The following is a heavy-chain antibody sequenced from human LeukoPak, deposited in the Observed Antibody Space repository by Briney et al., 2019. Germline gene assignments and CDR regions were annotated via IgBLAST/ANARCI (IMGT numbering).Heavy chain of an antibody. J-gene: IGHJ6*02. CDR1: GYTFTSYD. Sequence: ASVKVSCKASGYTFTSYDINWVRQAAGQGVEWMGWMNPNSGNTGYAQKFQGRVTMTRNTSISTAYMELSSLRSEDTAVYYCARAYGDYGYPYYYYGMDVWGQGTTVTVSS. CDR3: ARAYGDYGYPYYYYGMDV. D-gene: IGHD4-17*01. V-gene: IGHV1-8*01. CDR2: MNPNSGNT.